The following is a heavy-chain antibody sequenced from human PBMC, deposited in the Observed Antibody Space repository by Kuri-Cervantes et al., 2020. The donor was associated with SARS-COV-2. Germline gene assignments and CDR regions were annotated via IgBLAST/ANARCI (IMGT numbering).Heavy chain of an antibody. J-gene: IGHJ4*02. CDR2: IYSGGST. D-gene: IGHD3-22*01. CDR3: ARGHDRRVYFSTPAPYYFDF. CDR1: GGSISDHY. Sequence: ETLSLTCTVSGGSISDHYWSWVHQAPGKGLEWVSVIYSGGSTSYADSVKGRFTISRDNSRNTLYLQMNSLRAEDTAVYYCARGHDRRVYFSTPAPYYFDFWGQGILVTVSS. V-gene: IGHV3-53*01.